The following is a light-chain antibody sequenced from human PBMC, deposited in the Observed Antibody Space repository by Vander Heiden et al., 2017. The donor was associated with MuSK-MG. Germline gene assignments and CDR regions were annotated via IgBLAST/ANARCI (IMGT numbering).Light chain of an antibody. V-gene: IGLV2-14*03. CDR1: SCNVGGYNY. J-gene: IGLJ2*01. CDR2: SVS. Sequence: HSSLTQPPSVSGSPGQSITISCTGTSCNVGGYNYVSWYHQHPAPPPNLMTHSVSNRPSVVSKRFSASKSGNTASLTISGLQAEDEADYYCSRDVVFGGGTKLTVL. CDR3: SRDVV.